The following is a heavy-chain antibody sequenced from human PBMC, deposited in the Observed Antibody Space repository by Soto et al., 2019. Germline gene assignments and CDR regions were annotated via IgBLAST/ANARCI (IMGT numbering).Heavy chain of an antibody. D-gene: IGHD3-22*01. Sequence: QMQLQASGPGLVKPSETLSLTCNVSGASVSHGYWSWIRQPPGKGLEWIGFMYFGGSFNYNPSLTSRAAISVETSKNQFSMKCTSVTASDTAVYYWARSYYDSTGFAVDPWGQGTLVTVSS. J-gene: IGHJ5*02. CDR3: ARSYYDSTGFAVDP. CDR1: GASVSHGY. V-gene: IGHV4-59*02. CDR2: MYFGGSF.